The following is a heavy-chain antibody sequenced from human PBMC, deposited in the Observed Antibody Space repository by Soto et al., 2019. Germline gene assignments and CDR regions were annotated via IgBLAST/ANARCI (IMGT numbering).Heavy chain of an antibody. CDR2: IFPLLAMV. CDR3: AKEDGAGFKS. V-gene: IGHV1-69*10. Sequence: QVHLVQSGAEMKKPGSSVKVSCKVSGGDLRNSGISWVRQAPGQGLEWMGGIFPLLAMVDYSQKFQGRVTITADESTNTAYMNPGSLRSEDTAVYYGAKEDGAGFKSWGQGTLVIVSS. CDR1: GGDLRNSG. J-gene: IGHJ4*02. D-gene: IGHD1-26*01.